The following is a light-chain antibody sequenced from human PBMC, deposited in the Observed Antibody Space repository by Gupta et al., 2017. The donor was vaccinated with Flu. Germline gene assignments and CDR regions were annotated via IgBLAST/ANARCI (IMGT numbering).Light chain of an antibody. CDR2: GAS. V-gene: IGKV3-20*01. J-gene: IGKJ5*01. Sequence: IVLTQSPGTLSLSPGERATLSCRASQSVSSSYLAWYQQKPGQAPRLLIYGASSRATGIPDRFSGSGSGTGFTLTISRREPEDFAVYYCQQYGSSTITFGQGTRLEIK. CDR1: QSVSSSY. CDR3: QQYGSSTIT.